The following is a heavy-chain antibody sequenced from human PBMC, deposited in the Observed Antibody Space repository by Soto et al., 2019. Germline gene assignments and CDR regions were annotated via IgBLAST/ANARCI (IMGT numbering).Heavy chain of an antibody. V-gene: IGHV3-49*03. CDR1: GFTFGDYA. CDR3: TRGARLWFGELFPTGPFDY. Sequence: GGSLRLSCTASGFTFGDYAMSWFRQAPGKGLEWVGFIRSKAYGGTTEYAASVKGRFTISRDDSKSIAHLQMNSLKTEDTAVYYCTRGARLWFGELFPTGPFDYWGQGTLVTVSS. D-gene: IGHD3-10*01. CDR2: IRSKAYGGTT. J-gene: IGHJ4*02.